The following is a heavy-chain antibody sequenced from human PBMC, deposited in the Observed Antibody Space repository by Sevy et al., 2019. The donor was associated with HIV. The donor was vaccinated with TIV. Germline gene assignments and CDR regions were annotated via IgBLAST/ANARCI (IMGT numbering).Heavy chain of an antibody. CDR1: GFTFSIYG. CDR3: ASLPNNYYDISGSSGDDAFDI. V-gene: IGHV3-33*01. D-gene: IGHD3-22*01. CDR2: IWNDRSNK. Sequence: GGSLRLSCAAYGFTFSIYGMHWVRQAPGKGLEWVAVIWNDRSNKNYADSVKGRFTISRDNAKNTLYLQRNSLGVEDTAVHYCASLPNNYYDISGSSGDDAFDIWGQGTRVTVSS. J-gene: IGHJ3*02.